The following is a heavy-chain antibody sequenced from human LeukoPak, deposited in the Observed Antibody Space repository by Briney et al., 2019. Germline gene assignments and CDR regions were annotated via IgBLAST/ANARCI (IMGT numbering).Heavy chain of an antibody. D-gene: IGHD3-22*01. CDR3: AKVLFSRDYYDTSGYYSDY. V-gene: IGHV3-30*02. CDR2: IRFDGSDK. J-gene: IGHJ4*02. Sequence: GGSLRLSCAASGFTFSSYGMHWVRQAPGKGLEWVAFIRFDGSDKYYADSVKGRFTVSRDNSKNTLYLQMNSLRTEDTAMYYCAKVLFSRDYYDTSGYYSDYWGQGTLVTVSS. CDR1: GFTFSSYG.